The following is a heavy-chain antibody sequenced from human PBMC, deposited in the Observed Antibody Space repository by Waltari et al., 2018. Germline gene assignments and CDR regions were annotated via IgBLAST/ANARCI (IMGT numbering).Heavy chain of an antibody. CDR1: RSTFSNHD. V-gene: IGHV3-13*01. D-gene: IGHD3-22*01. CDR3: AAAQRGYDSSGLVTHCLHI. Sequence: QLEESGGGFVQPGGSLKLTCVASRSTFSNHDLHWVRQEPGKTLEWVSAIGTSGDTYYPASVKGRFTVSRENAKNSLYLQINSLRAEDTAVYYCAAAQRGYDSSGLVTHCLHIWGQGTMVTVSS. J-gene: IGHJ3*02. CDR2: IGTSGDT.